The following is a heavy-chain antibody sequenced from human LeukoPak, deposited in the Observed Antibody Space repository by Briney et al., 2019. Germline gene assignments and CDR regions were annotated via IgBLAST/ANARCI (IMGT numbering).Heavy chain of an antibody. V-gene: IGHV1-8*01. CDR2: MNPNSGNT. CDR3: ARGVTIFGVVIYYYYYYMDV. Sequence: GASVKVSCKASGYTFTSYDINWVRQATGQGLEWMGWMNPNSGNTGYAQKFQGRVTMTRNTSISTAYMELSSLRSEDTAVYYCARGVTIFGVVIYYYYYYMDVWGKGTTVTVSS. CDR1: GYTFTSYD. J-gene: IGHJ6*03. D-gene: IGHD3-3*01.